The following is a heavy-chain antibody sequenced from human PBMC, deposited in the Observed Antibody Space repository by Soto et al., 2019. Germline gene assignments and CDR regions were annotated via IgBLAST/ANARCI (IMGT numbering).Heavy chain of an antibody. D-gene: IGHD2-15*01. J-gene: IGHJ4*02. V-gene: IGHV4-59*01. Sequence: SETLSLTCTVSGGSISSYYWSWIRQPPGKGLEWIGYFYYSVSTNYNPSFKSRVTLSVDTSKNQFSLKLSSVTAADTAVYYCARVYGGYLDYWGQGTLVTVSS. CDR2: FYYSVST. CDR3: ARVYGGYLDY. CDR1: GGSISSYY.